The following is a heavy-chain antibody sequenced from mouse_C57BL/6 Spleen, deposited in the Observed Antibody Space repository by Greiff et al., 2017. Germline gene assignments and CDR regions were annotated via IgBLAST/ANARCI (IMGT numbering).Heavy chain of an antibody. D-gene: IGHD1-1*01. CDR1: GFTFSDYG. CDR3: ARLLNGFYAMDY. Sequence: EVKLQESGGGLVKPGGSLKLSCAASGFTFSDYGMHWVRQAPEKGLEWVAYISSGSSTIYYADTVKGRFTISRDNAKNTLFLQMTSLRSEDTAMYYCARLLNGFYAMDYWGQGTSVTVSS. J-gene: IGHJ4*01. CDR2: ISSGSSTI. V-gene: IGHV5-17*01.